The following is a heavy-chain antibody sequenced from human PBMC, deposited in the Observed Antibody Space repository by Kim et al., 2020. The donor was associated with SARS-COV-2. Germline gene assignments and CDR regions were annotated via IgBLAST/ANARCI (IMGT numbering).Heavy chain of an antibody. J-gene: IGHJ2*01. V-gene: IGHV1-69*06. CDR2: IIPIFGTA. D-gene: IGHD4-17*01. Sequence: SVKVSCKASGGTFSSYAISWVRQAPGQGLEWMGGIIPIFGTANYAQKFQGRVTITADKSTSTAYMELSSLRSEDTAVYYCARDGNDYGDWYFDLWGRGTLVTVSS. CDR1: GGTFSSYA. CDR3: ARDGNDYGDWYFDL.